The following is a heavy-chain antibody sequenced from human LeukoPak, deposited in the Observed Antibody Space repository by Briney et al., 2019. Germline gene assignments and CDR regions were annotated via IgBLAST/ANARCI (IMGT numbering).Heavy chain of an antibody. Sequence: GGSLRLSCAASGFAFGSFGMNWVRQAPGKGLQWISYIGHSSSPIYYADSLKGRFTISRDNAKNSLYLQMNSLRVEDTAVYYCARAALGSGPDYWGQGTLVSVSS. CDR2: IGHSSSPI. CDR3: ARAALGSGPDY. V-gene: IGHV3-48*01. D-gene: IGHD2-15*01. J-gene: IGHJ4*02. CDR1: GFAFGSFG.